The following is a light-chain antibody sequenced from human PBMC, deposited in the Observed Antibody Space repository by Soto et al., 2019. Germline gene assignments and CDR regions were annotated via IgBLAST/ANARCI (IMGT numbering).Light chain of an antibody. V-gene: IGKV3-20*01. CDR3: LHDGASPRT. CDR2: GTS. Sequence: EIVFTLSPGTLSLAPGESATLSCRASQSVSSTSLAWYQQRPGQVPRLLLSGTSTRASGIPDRFTGSGPGTDFTLTITSLEPEDFTVYYCLHDGASPRTFGQGTKAYIK. CDR1: QSVSSTS. J-gene: IGKJ1*01.